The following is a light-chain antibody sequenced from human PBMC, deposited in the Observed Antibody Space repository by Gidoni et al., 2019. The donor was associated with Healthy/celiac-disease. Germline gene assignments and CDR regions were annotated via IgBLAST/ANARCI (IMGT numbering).Light chain of an antibody. Sequence: MTQSPLSLPVTPGEPASISCRSSQSLLHSNGYNYLDWYLQKPGQSPQLLIYLGSNRASGVPDRFSGSGSGTDFTLKISRVEAEDVGVYYCMQALQTPYTFXQXTKLXIK. J-gene: IGKJ2*01. V-gene: IGKV2-28*01. CDR1: QSLLHSNGYNY. CDR3: MQALQTPYT. CDR2: LGS.